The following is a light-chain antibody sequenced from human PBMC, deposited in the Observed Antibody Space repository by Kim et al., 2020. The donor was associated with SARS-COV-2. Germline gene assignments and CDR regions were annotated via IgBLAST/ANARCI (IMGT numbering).Light chain of an antibody. V-gene: IGLV3-1*01. CDR3: QAWDSSTVV. CDR2: QDT. J-gene: IGLJ2*01. CDR1: KLGDRY. Sequence: SYELTQPTSVSVSPGQTASITCSGDKLGDRYVCWYQQQSGQSPVLVIFQDTKRPSGIPERFSGSNSGNTATLTISGTQAMDEADYYCQAWDSSTVVFGGGTQLTVL.